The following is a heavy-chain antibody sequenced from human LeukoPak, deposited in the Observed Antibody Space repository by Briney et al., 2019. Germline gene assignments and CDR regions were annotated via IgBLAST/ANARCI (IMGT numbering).Heavy chain of an antibody. J-gene: IGHJ6*02. D-gene: IGHD6-13*01. CDR3: ARLLRIAAAGTFYYGMDV. V-gene: IGHV4-59*08. Sequence: SETLSLPCTVSGGSISNYYWGWIRPPPGKGLEWIGYIYYSGSTNYNPSLKSRVTISVDTSKNQFSLKLSSVTAADTAVYYCARLLRIAAAGTFYYGMDVWGQGTTVTVSS. CDR2: IYYSGST. CDR1: GGSISNYY.